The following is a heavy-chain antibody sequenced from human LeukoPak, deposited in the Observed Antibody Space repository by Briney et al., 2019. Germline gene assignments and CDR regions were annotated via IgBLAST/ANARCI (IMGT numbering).Heavy chain of an antibody. CDR2: IYYSGST. V-gene: IGHV4-59*12. J-gene: IGHJ6*03. Sequence: SETLSLTCTVSGGSISTYYWSWIRQSPGKGLESIGYIYYSGSTNYNPSLKSRVTISVDTSKNQFSLKLSSVTAADTAVYYCARGWAVAEHYYYYMDVWGKGTTVTVSS. CDR3: ARGWAVAEHYYYYMDV. D-gene: IGHD6-19*01. CDR1: GGSISTYY.